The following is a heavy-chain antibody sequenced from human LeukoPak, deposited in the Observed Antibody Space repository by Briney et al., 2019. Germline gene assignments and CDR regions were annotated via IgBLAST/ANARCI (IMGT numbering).Heavy chain of an antibody. J-gene: IGHJ6*03. Sequence: GGSLRLSCAVSGFTFSSYSMNWVRQAPGKGLEWVSYISSSSNPIYYADSVKGRFTISRDNAKNSLFLQMNSLRAEDTAVYYCARESKASYYYYMDVWGKGTTVTVSS. D-gene: IGHD4-11*01. CDR1: GFTFSSYS. CDR2: ISSSSNPI. CDR3: ARESKASYYYYMDV. V-gene: IGHV3-48*01.